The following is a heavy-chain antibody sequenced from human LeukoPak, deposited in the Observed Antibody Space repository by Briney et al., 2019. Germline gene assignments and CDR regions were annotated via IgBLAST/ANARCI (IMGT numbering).Heavy chain of an antibody. CDR3: ARDNSVEDTAWWFDP. CDR1: GYTFTGYY. CDR2: INPNSGGT. D-gene: IGHD4-23*01. Sequence: ASVKVSCKASGYTFTGYYMHWVRQAPGQGLEWMGWINPNSGGTNYAQKFQGRVIMTRDTSISTAYMELSSLRSEDTAVYYCARDNSVEDTAWWFDPWGQGTLVTVSS. J-gene: IGHJ5*02. V-gene: IGHV1-2*02.